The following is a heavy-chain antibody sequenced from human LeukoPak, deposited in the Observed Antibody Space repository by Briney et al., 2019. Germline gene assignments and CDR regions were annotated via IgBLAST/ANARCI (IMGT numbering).Heavy chain of an antibody. CDR2: INPNSGGT. CDR3: ARGYRAMYYYDSSGYYEDY. V-gene: IGHV1-2*02. D-gene: IGHD3-22*01. J-gene: IGHJ4*02. CDR1: GYTFTGYY. Sequence: ASVKVSCKASGYTFTGYYMHWVRQAPGQGLEWMGWINPNSGGTNYAQKFQGRVTMTRDTSISTAYMELSRLRSDDTAVCYCARGYRAMYYYDSSGYYEDYWGQGTLVTVSS.